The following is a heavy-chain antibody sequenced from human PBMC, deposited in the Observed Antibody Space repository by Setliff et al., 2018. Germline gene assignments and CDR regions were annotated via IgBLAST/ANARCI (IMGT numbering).Heavy chain of an antibody. J-gene: IGHJ6*03. CDR3: ARASRFGTIVYKGYYYMDV. V-gene: IGHV7-4-1*02. CDR2: INTNTGNP. D-gene: IGHD3-10*01. Sequence: ASVKVSCKASGYTFTTYAMNWVRQAPGQGFEWMGWINTNTGNPSYAQDFTGRFVFSLDTSVSTAYLQISSLKAEDTAVYYCARASRFGTIVYKGYYYMDVWGKGTTVTVSS. CDR1: GYTFTTYA.